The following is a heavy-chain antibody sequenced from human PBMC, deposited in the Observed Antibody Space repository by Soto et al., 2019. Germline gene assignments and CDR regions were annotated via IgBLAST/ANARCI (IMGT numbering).Heavy chain of an antibody. V-gene: IGHV4-59*08. CDR3: ARSRGIAAAGTLDY. J-gene: IGHJ4*02. D-gene: IGHD6-13*01. CDR1: GGSISSYY. CDR2: IYYSGST. Sequence: PSETLSLTCTVSGGSISSYYWSWIRQPPGKGLEWIGYIYYSGSTNYNPSLKSRVTISVDTSKNQFSLKLSSVTAADTAVYYCARSRGIAAAGTLDYWVQGTLVTVSS.